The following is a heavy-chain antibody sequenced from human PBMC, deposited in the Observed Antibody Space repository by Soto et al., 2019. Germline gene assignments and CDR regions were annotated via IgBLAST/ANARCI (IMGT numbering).Heavy chain of an antibody. CDR1: GCSMRICNW. CDR3: ARSEATGLDY. V-gene: IGHV4-4*02. CDR2: AHHSGRT. D-gene: IGHD1-26*01. J-gene: IGHJ4*02. Sequence: PSETLSLTCTSSGCSMRICNWCNWVRQSPGQGLERIGEAHHSGRTNYNPTLKSRVNIPADRSESHFTMKLSSVTAADTAVYYCARSEATGLDYWGQG.